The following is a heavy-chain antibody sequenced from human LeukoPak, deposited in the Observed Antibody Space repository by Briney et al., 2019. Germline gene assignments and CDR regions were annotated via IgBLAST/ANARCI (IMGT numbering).Heavy chain of an antibody. J-gene: IGHJ6*02. CDR2: IKQDGSEK. CDR1: GFTFSSYW. Sequence: GGSLRLSCAASGFTFSSYWMSWVRQAPGKGLEWVANIKQDGSEKYYVDSVKGRFTISRDNAKNSLYLQMNSLRAEDTAVYYCARGLSSSGWYGMDVWGQGTTVTVSS. V-gene: IGHV3-7*01. CDR3: ARGLSSSGWYGMDV. D-gene: IGHD6-19*01.